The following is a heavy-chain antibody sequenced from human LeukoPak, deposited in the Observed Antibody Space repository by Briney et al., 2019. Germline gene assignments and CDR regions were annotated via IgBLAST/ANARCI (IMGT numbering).Heavy chain of an antibody. CDR2: INWNGGST. CDR1: GFTFDDYG. V-gene: IGHV3-20*04. D-gene: IGHD3-22*01. Sequence: GGSLRLSCAASGFTFDDYGMSWVRQAPGKGLEWVSGINWNGGSTGYADSVKGRFTISRDNAKNSLYLQMSSLRAEDTALYYCAKDRPDYYDSSGPRTFDYWGQGTLVTVSS. CDR3: AKDRPDYYDSSGPRTFDY. J-gene: IGHJ4*02.